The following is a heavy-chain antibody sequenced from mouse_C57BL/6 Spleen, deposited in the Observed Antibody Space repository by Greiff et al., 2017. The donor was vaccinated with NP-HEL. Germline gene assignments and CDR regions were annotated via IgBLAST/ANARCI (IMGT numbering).Heavy chain of an antibody. J-gene: IGHJ2*01. D-gene: IGHD4-1*01. CDR1: GFTFSDYG. CDR3: ARGGNWEDYFDY. V-gene: IGHV5-17*01. Sequence: EVKLVESGGGLVKPGGSLKLSCAASGFTFSDYGMHWVRQAPEKGLEWVAYISSGSSTIYYADTVKGRFTISRDNAKNTLFLQMTSLRSEDTAMYYCARGGNWEDYFDYWGQGTTLTVSS. CDR2: ISSGSSTI.